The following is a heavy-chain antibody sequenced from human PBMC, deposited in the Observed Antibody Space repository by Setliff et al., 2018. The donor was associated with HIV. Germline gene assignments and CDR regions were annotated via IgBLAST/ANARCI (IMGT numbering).Heavy chain of an antibody. CDR1: GTSFSDHY. Sequence: SETLSLTCSVYGTSFSDHYWSWVRQTPGKGLEWIGEMNQSGTTNYNPSLKSRLTISLDTSKNQFFLKLNSVTALDTAVYYCARKGSSSRSQEYYYDFWGQGTLVTVSS. D-gene: IGHD6-13*01. CDR3: ARKGSSSRSQEYYYDF. J-gene: IGHJ4*02. CDR2: MNQSGTT. V-gene: IGHV4-34*01.